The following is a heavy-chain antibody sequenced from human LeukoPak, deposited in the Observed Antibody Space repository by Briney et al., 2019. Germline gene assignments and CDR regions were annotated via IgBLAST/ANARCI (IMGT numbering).Heavy chain of an antibody. CDR2: ISGSGGST. V-gene: IGHV3-23*01. CDR1: GFTFSSYA. J-gene: IGHJ4*02. Sequence: GGSLRLSCAASGFTFSSYAMSWVRQAPGKGLEWVSAISGSGGSTYYADSVKGRFTISRDNSKNTLYLQMNSLRAEDTAVYYCAKSRGGLLLWFGELFDYWGQGTLVAVSS. CDR3: AKSRGGLLLWFGELFDY. D-gene: IGHD3-10*01.